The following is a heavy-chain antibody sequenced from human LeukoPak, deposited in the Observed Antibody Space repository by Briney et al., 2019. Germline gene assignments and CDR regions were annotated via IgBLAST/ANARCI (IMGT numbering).Heavy chain of an antibody. D-gene: IGHD6-13*01. CDR3: TTDLLAAVGLVSFFDF. CDR1: EFPFSSYS. Sequence: PGGSLRLSCAASEFPFSSYSMNWVRQAPGKGLEWISYISSSSSTIYYADSVKGRFTISRDNAKNSLYLQMNSLRVEDTAVYYCTTDLLAAVGLVSFFDFWGQGALVTVSS. J-gene: IGHJ4*02. CDR2: ISSSSSTI. V-gene: IGHV3-48*01.